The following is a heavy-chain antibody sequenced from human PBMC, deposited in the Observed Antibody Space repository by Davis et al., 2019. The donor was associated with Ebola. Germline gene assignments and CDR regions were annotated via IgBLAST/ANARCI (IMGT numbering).Heavy chain of an antibody. CDR3: AMGYISSWYLTWY. V-gene: IGHV4-59*08. CDR2: IYYSGST. J-gene: IGHJ4*02. CDR1: GRSITNSF. Sequence: GSLRLSCTVSGRSITNSFWNWIRQPPGKGLEWIGYIYYSGSTDYNPSLKSRLTISVDTSKNQFSLKLSSVTAADTAVYYCAMGYISSWYLTWYWGQGTLVTVSS. D-gene: IGHD6-13*01.